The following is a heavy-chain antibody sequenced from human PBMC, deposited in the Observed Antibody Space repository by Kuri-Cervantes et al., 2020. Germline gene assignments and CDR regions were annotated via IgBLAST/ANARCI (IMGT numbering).Heavy chain of an antibody. Sequence: ESLKISCTVSGGSVSSGSYYWSWIRQPPGKGLEWIGYIYYSGSTNYNPSLKSRVTISIDTSKNQFSLKLSSVTAADTAVYYCARDSLDLGYCSSTSCLYYYYGMDVWGQGTTVTVSS. V-gene: IGHV4-61*01. J-gene: IGHJ6*02. CDR2: IYYSGST. D-gene: IGHD2-2*01. CDR1: GGSVSSGSYY. CDR3: ARDSLDLGYCSSTSCLYYYYGMDV.